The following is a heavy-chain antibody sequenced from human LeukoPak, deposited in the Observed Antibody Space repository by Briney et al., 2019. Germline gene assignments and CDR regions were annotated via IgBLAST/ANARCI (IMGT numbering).Heavy chain of an antibody. V-gene: IGHV3-30*18. CDR2: ISHDGSKT. CDR1: GSTFSSYG. CDR3: AKKLPARDGYNYFDY. D-gene: IGHD3-22*01. Sequence: GGSLRLSCAASGSTFSSYGMDWVRQAPGKGLEWVAVISHDGSKTVYADSVKGRFTISRDGSQNTLYLEMNSLRPEDTAVYYCAKKLPARDGYNYFDYWGQGTLVTVSS. J-gene: IGHJ4*02.